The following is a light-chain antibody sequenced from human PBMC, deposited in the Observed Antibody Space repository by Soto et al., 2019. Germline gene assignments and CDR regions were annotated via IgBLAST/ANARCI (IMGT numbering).Light chain of an antibody. CDR2: DVS. CDR3: QQCTNGPPCT. Sequence: EIELTQSPATLSLSPGERATLSCRASQSVSKLLTWYQQKPGQPPSLLMYDVSTRAAGIPARFSGSGSGTDFTLTISSLEPEDFAVYFCQQCTNGPPCTFGQGTKLDIK. J-gene: IGKJ2*02. CDR1: QSVSKL. V-gene: IGKV3-11*01.